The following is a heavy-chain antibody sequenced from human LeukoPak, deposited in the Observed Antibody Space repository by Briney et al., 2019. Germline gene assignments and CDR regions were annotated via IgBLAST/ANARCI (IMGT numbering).Heavy chain of an antibody. CDR1: GFTFSSYW. V-gene: IGHV3-7*01. D-gene: IGHD6-19*01. J-gene: IGHJ4*02. Sequence: HPGGSLRLSCAASGFTFSSYWMSWVRQAPGKGLGWVANIKQDGSEKYYVDSVKGRFTISRDNAKNSLYLQMNSLRAEDTAVYYCARVQGSSGPGIFDYWGQGTLVTVSS. CDR2: IKQDGSEK. CDR3: ARVQGSSGPGIFDY.